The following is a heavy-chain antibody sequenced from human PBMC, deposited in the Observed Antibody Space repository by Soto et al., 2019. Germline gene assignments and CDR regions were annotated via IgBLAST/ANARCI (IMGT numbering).Heavy chain of an antibody. J-gene: IGHJ3*02. D-gene: IGHD1-7*01. CDR1: GGSISSGGYS. CDR3: ARGIRYNWNYRPHSENAFDI. CDR2: IYHSGST. Sequence: QLQLQESGSGLVKPSQTLSLTCAVSGGSISSGGYSWSWIRQPPGKGLEWIGYIYHSGSTYYNPSLKSRVTISVDRSKNQFSLKLSSVTAADTAVYYCARGIRYNWNYRPHSENAFDIWGQGTMVTVSS. V-gene: IGHV4-30-2*01.